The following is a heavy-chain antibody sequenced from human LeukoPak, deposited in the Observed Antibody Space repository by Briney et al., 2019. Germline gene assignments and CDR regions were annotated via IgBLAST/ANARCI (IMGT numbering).Heavy chain of an antibody. V-gene: IGHV3-23*01. J-gene: IGHJ4*02. CDR1: GFTFSSYA. CDR3: AKGFGYGGNSGIDY. Sequence: PGGSLRLSCAAPGFTFSSYAMSWVRQAPGKGLEWVSGISGSGGSTYYADSVKGRFTISRDNSKNTLYLQMNSLRAEDTAVYYCAKGFGYGGNSGIDYWGQGTLVTVSS. CDR2: ISGSGGST. D-gene: IGHD4-23*01.